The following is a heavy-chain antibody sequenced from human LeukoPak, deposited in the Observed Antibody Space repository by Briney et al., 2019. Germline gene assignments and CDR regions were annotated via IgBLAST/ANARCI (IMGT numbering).Heavy chain of an antibody. CDR1: GYTFTSYD. V-gene: IGHV1-8*03. D-gene: IGHD3-3*01. J-gene: IGHJ6*03. Sequence: GASVKVSSKASGYTFTSYDINWVRQATGQGLEWMGWMNPNSGNTGYAQKFQGRVTITRNTSVSTAYMELSSLRSEDTAVYYCARARYDFWSGYSAYYYYYMDVWGKGTTVTVSS. CDR3: ARARYDFWSGYSAYYYYYMDV. CDR2: MNPNSGNT.